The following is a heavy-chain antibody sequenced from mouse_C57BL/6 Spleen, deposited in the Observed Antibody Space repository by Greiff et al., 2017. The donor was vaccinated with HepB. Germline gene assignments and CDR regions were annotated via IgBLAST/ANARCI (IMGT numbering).Heavy chain of an antibody. CDR2: ISYDGSN. Sequence: ESGPGLVKPSQSLSLTCSVTGYSITSGYYWNWIRQFPGNKLEWMGYISYDGSNNYNPSLKNRISITRDTSKNQFFLKLNSVTTEDTATYYCARETSNYHNWYFDVWGTGTTVTVSS. V-gene: IGHV3-6*01. D-gene: IGHD2-5*01. CDR3: ARETSNYHNWYFDV. J-gene: IGHJ1*03. CDR1: GYSITSGYY.